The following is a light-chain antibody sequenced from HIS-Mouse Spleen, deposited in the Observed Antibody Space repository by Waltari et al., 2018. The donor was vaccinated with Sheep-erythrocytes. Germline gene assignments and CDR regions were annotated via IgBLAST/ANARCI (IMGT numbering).Light chain of an antibody. CDR2: EVS. J-gene: IGLJ3*02. V-gene: IGLV2-8*01. Sequence: QSALTQPPSASGSPGQSVTISCTGTSSDVGGYNYVSWYQQHPGKAPKLMIYEVSKRPSGVPDRVSGSKAGNTASLTVSGLQAEDEADYYCSSYASSNNWVFGGGTKLTVL. CDR3: SSYASSNNWV. CDR1: SSDVGGYNY.